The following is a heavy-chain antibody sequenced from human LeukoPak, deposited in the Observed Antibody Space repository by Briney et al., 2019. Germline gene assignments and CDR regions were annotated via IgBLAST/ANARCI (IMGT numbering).Heavy chain of an antibody. CDR2: INPNSGGT. D-gene: IGHD3-9*01. V-gene: IGHV1-2*02. J-gene: IGHJ5*02. CDR1: GYTFTGYY. CDR3: ARVVLRYFDWSYNWFDP. Sequence: GASVKVSCKASGYTFTGYYMHWVRQAPGQGLEWMGWINPNSGGTNYAQKFQGRVTMTRDTSISTAYMELSRLGSDDTAVYYCARVVLRYFDWSYNWFDPWGQGTLVTVSS.